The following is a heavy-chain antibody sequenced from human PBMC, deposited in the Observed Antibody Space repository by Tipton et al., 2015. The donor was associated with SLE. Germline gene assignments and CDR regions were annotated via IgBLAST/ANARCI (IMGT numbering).Heavy chain of an antibody. CDR3: ARRYSSSWFSDNWFDP. J-gene: IGHJ5*02. D-gene: IGHD6-13*01. V-gene: IGHV4-59*11. CDR2: IYYSGST. Sequence: TLSLTCTVSGGSISSHYWSWIRQPPGKGLEWIGYIYYSGSTNYNPSLKSRVTISVDTSKNQFSLKLSSVTAADTAVYYCARRYSSSWFSDNWFDPWGQGALVTVSS. CDR1: GGSISSHY.